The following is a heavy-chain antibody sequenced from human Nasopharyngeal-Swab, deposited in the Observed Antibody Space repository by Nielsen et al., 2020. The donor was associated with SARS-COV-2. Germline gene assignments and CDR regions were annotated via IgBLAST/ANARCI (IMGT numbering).Heavy chain of an antibody. CDR2: IYWDDDQ. V-gene: IGHV2-5*02. CDR1: GFSLTTSGVG. J-gene: IGHJ6*03. CDR3: AHITRGLERDTIFGVPLASLSYYYMDV. Sequence: SGPTLVKPTQTLTLTCSFSGFSLTTSGVGVAWIRQPPGKALEWLALIYWDDDQRYNPSLKTRLTITKATSKDQVVLTLTNMGPVDSGTYYCAHITRGLERDTIFGVPLASLSYYYMDVWGKGTTVTVS. D-gene: IGHD3-3*01.